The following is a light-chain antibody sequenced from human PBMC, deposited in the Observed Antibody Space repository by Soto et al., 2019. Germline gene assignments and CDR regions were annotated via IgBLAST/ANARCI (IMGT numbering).Light chain of an antibody. CDR1: QSISSW. Sequence: DIQMTQSPSTLSSSVGDRVTLTCRASQSISSWLAWYQQKPGQAPNLLIYNASSLESGVPSRFSGSGSGTDFTLTISSLQPDDFATYYCQQYNSYPLTFGGGTKVEIK. CDR3: QQYNSYPLT. V-gene: IGKV1-5*03. J-gene: IGKJ4*01. CDR2: NAS.